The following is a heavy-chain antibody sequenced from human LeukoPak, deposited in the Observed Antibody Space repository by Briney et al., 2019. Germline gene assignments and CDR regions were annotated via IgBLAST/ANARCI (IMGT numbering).Heavy chain of an antibody. CDR3: TKDPNGDYVGAFDP. CDR2: ITGSHGRT. D-gene: IGHD4-17*01. J-gene: IGHJ5*02. CDR1: GFTFSSLA. V-gene: IGHV3-23*01. Sequence: PGGSLRLSCEASGFTFSSLAMTWVRQAPGKGLEWVSSITGSHGRTYNTDSVKGRFTISRDNSQNTLYLQMNSLRAEDTAVYYCTKDPNGDYVGAFDPWGQGTLVTVSS.